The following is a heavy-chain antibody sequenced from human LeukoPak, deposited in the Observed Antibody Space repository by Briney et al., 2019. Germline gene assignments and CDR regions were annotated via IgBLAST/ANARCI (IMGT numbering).Heavy chain of an antibody. Sequence: GGSLRLSCAASGFTFSSYWMSWVRQAPGKGLEWVANIKQDEGEKYYVDSVKGRFTTSRDNAQNSMYLQMNSLRAEDTAVYYCARGNAYGDNVGIYFDYWGQGTLVTVSS. CDR3: ARGNAYGDNVGIYFDY. J-gene: IGHJ4*02. CDR2: IKQDEGEK. CDR1: GFTFSSYW. V-gene: IGHV3-7*01. D-gene: IGHD4-17*01.